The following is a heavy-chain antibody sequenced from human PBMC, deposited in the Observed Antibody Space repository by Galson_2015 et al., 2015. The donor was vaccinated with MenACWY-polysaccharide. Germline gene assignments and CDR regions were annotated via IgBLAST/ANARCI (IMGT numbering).Heavy chain of an antibody. J-gene: IGHJ5*02. Sequence: QVQLQESGPGLVKPSETLSLTCTVSGASVNSGNVYWNWIRQHPEKGLEWIGYIYYSGFTKSNPSLKSRVSVSMDTSKNQFSLRLSSVTAADTAVYYCAISKVISGSFGWFGPWGQGT. CDR1: GASVNSGNVY. CDR3: AISKVISGSFGWFGP. D-gene: IGHD3-10*01. V-gene: IGHV4-31*03. CDR2: IYYSGFT.